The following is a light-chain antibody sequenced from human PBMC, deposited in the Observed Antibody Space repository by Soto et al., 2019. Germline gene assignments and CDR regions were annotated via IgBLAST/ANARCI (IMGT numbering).Light chain of an antibody. CDR3: QREGSSPQP. Sequence: EIVLTQSPGTLSLSPGERATLSCRASQSVSSSYLAGYQQKPGQAPRLLIYGASSRATGIPDRFSGSGSGPNFPLTISRRGLEVLAVYYVQREGSSPQPFCNGTRVEIK. V-gene: IGKV3-20*01. CDR2: GAS. J-gene: IGKJ1*01. CDR1: QSVSSSY.